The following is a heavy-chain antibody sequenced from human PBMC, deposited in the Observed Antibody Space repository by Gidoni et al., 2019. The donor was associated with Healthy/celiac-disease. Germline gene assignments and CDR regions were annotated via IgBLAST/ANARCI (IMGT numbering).Heavy chain of an antibody. Sequence: SSYAMHWVRQAPGKGLEWVAVISYDGSNKYYADSVKGRFTISRDNSKNTLYLQMNSLRAEDTAVYYCARGGVLWFGELYLVDYWGQGTLVTVSS. CDR1: SSYA. CDR2: ISYDGSNK. D-gene: IGHD3-10*01. V-gene: IGHV3-30*01. J-gene: IGHJ4*02. CDR3: ARGGVLWFGELYLVDY.